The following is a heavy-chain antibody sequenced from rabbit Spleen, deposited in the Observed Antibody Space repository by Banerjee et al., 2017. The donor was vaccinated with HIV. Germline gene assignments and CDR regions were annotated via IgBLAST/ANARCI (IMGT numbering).Heavy chain of an antibody. CDR1: GFSFSSNYY. J-gene: IGHJ6*01. D-gene: IGHD1-1*01. CDR2: VYTGSSGNT. Sequence: QSLEEYGGDLVQPEGSLTLTCTASGFSFSSNYYMCWVRQAPGKGLEWIACVYTGSSGNTYSAIWAKGRFTISKTSSTTVTLQMTSLTAADTATYFCARDTSTSFSTYGMDLWGPGTLVTVS. V-gene: IGHV1S40*01. CDR3: ARDTSTSFSTYGMDL.